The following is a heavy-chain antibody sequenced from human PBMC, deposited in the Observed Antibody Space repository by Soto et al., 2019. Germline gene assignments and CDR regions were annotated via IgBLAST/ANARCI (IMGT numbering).Heavy chain of an antibody. J-gene: IGHJ6*03. CDR3: ARESGGATATLDYYYFYMDV. CDR2: INPNGGVT. D-gene: IGHD5-12*01. V-gene: IGHV1-2*04. CDR1: GDSFNDYY. Sequence: QVQLVQSGAEVRKPGASVTVSCRSSGDSFNDYYIHWVRQAPGQGFEWMGWINPNGGVTKYAQKCQGWVSMTRDTSIRTVYMQRSRLRSDNTAVYYCARESGGATATLDYYYFYMDVWGTGTKVTVSS.